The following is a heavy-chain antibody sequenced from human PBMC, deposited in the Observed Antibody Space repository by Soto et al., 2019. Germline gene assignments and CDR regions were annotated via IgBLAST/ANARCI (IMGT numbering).Heavy chain of an antibody. J-gene: IGHJ6*02. D-gene: IGHD3-3*01. CDR3: AGGGVVISFSNYYGMDV. Sequence: ASVKVSCKASGGTFSSYAISWVRQAPGQGLEWMGGIIPIFGTANYAQKFQGRVTITADESTSTAYMELSSLRPEDTAVYYCAGGGVVISFSNYYGMDVWGQGTTVTVSS. CDR1: GGTFSSYA. CDR2: IIPIFGTA. V-gene: IGHV1-69*13.